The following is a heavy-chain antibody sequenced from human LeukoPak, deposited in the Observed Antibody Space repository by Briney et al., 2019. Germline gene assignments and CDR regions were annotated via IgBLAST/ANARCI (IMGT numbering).Heavy chain of an antibody. Sequence: ASVKVSCKASGYTFTSYGISWVRQAPGQGLEWMGWISAYNGNTNYAQKLQGRVTMTTGTSTSTAYMELRSLRSDDTAVYYCASSTYYDSSGYYYNFHPYFDYWGQGTLVTVSS. CDR3: ASSTYYDSSGYYYNFHPYFDY. CDR2: ISAYNGNT. J-gene: IGHJ4*02. V-gene: IGHV1-18*01. D-gene: IGHD3-22*01. CDR1: GYTFTSYG.